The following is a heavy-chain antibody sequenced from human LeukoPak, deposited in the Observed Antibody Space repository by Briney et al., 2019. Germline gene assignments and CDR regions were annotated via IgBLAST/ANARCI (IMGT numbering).Heavy chain of an antibody. CDR2: ISSSSSYT. D-gene: IGHD6-13*01. V-gene: IGHV3-11*06. CDR3: ARDRLKDAAAGTSFLFVY. CDR1: GFTFSDYY. Sequence: GGSLRLSCAASGFTFSDYYMSWIRQAPGKGLEWVSYISSSSSYTNYADSVKGRFTIPRDNAKNSLYLQMNSLRAEDTAVYYCARDRLKDAAAGTSFLFVYWGQGTLVTVSS. J-gene: IGHJ4*02.